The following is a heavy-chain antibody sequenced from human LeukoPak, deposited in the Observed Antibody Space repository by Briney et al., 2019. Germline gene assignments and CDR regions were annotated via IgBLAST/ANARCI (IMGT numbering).Heavy chain of an antibody. V-gene: IGHV3-23*01. Sequence: GGSLRLSCAASGFIFSSYAMSWVRQAPGKGLEWVSAISGSGGSTYYADCGKGRFTISRDNSKNTLYLQMNSLRAEDTAVYYCAKVLTGDGYYYYGMDVWGQGTTVTVSS. CDR1: GFIFSSYA. D-gene: IGHD7-27*01. CDR3: AKVLTGDGYYYYGMDV. J-gene: IGHJ6*02. CDR2: ISGSGGST.